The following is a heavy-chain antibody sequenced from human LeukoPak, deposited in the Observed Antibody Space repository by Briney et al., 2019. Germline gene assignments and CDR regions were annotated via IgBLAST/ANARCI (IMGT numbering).Heavy chain of an antibody. Sequence: PSETLSLTCTVSGGPISNYYWSWIRQAPGKGQERIGYIYYTGSTNYNAPLRSRVTISLDTSNNQFSLNLNSVTGADTAVYYCAREGIAVAGFDYWGPGTLVTVSS. V-gene: IGHV4-59*01. CDR3: AREGIAVAGFDY. D-gene: IGHD6-19*01. CDR1: GGPISNYY. CDR2: IYYTGST. J-gene: IGHJ4*02.